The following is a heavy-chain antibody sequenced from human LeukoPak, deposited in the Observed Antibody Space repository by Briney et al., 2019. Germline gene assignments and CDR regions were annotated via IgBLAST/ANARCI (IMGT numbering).Heavy chain of an antibody. CDR2: IYYSGST. J-gene: IGHJ5*02. V-gene: IGHV4-39*01. Sequence: SETLSLTCTVSGGSISSSSYYWGWIRQPPGKGLEWIGSIYYSGSTYYNPSLKSRVTISVDTSKNQFSLKLSSVTAADTAVYYCARGQLDRYYYGSGSPNKGFDPWGQGTLVTVSS. CDR1: GGSISSSSYY. CDR3: ARGQLDRYYYGSGSPNKGFDP. D-gene: IGHD3-10*01.